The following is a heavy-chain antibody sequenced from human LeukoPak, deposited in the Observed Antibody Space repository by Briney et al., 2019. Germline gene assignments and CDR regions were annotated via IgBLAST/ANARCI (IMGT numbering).Heavy chain of an antibody. Sequence: GRSLRLSCAASGFTFDDYAMHWVRQAPGKGLEWVSGISWNSGGIVYADSVKGRFTISRDNAKNSLYLQMNSLRAEDTALYYCAKGQVVPAAWGIFDYWGQGTLVTVSS. CDR2: ISWNSGGI. J-gene: IGHJ4*02. CDR3: AKGQVVPAAWGIFDY. D-gene: IGHD2-2*01. V-gene: IGHV3-9*01. CDR1: GFTFDDYA.